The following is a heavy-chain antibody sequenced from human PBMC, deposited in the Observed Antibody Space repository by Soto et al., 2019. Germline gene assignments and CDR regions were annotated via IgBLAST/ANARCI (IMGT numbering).Heavy chain of an antibody. CDR1: GYSITAGGYY. J-gene: IGHJ5*02. CDR2: FYSSGSI. D-gene: IGHD6-6*01. Sequence: SETLSLTCFVSGYSITAGGYYWSWIRHHPGKGLEWIGSFYSSGSIIYNPSLRSRVSISGDTSSNQFSMSLTSVTAADTALYYCAKPWVPSITDRPPRFDHWGRGTLVTVSS. CDR3: AKPWVPSITDRPPRFDH. V-gene: IGHV4-31*03.